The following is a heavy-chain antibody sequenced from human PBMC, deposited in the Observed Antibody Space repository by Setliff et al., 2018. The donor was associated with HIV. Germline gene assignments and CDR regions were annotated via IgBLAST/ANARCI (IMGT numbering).Heavy chain of an antibody. J-gene: IGHJ4*02. D-gene: IGHD3-16*01. CDR2: VYYSGIT. CDR1: GDLIRNSYYY. CDR3: ARDMMRWPVMVPGATRGYFDA. Sequence: PSETLSLTCDVSGDLIRNSYYYWAWIRQSPGRGLEWIGSVYYSGITHYNPSLESRATISVDTSMNYLSLNLTPVTAADTAVYFCARDMMRWPVMVPGATRGYFDAWGQGALVTVSS. V-gene: IGHV4-39*07.